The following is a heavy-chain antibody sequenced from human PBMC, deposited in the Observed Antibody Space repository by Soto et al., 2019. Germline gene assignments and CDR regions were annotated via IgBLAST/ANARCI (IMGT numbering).Heavy chain of an antibody. CDR3: ARGETYLGV. CDR2: IIPIFSSR. Sequence: QVQLVQSGAEVKKPGSSVKVSCKTSRVTFNKYAFNWVRQAPGQGLEWMGWIIPIFSSRNYAEKFQGRVTITADDSTSTAYIELRSLRFEDTAVYYCARGETYLGVWGQGTTVTVSS. D-gene: IGHD3-16*01. V-gene: IGHV1-69*01. CDR1: RVTFNKYA. J-gene: IGHJ6*02.